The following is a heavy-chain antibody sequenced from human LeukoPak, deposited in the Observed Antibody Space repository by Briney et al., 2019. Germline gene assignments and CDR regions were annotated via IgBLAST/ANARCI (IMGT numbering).Heavy chain of an antibody. Sequence: GGPLRLSCAASGFTFGSYAMQWVRRAPGKGLEGVAVISYDGSNKYYADSVKGRFTISRDNSKNTLYLQMNSLRAEDTAVYYCARDLFHTAMANYWGQGTLVTVSS. CDR3: ARDLFHTAMANY. J-gene: IGHJ4*02. D-gene: IGHD5-18*01. V-gene: IGHV3-30*04. CDR1: GFTFGSYA. CDR2: ISYDGSNK.